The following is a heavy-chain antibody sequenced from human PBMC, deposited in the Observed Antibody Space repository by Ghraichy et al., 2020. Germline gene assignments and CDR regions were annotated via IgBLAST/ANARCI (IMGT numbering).Heavy chain of an antibody. V-gene: IGHV1-46*01. CDR2: INPSGGST. J-gene: IGHJ6*02. CDR1: GYTFTSYY. D-gene: IGHD6-13*01. CDR3: ARDRLGDRAGSSSWYYPDGMDV. Sequence: APVKVSCKASGYTFTSYYMHWVRQAPGQGLEWMGIINPSGGSTSYAQKFQGRVTMTRDTSTSTVYMELSSLRSEDTAVYYCARDRLGDRAGSSSWYYPDGMDVWGQGTTVTVSS.